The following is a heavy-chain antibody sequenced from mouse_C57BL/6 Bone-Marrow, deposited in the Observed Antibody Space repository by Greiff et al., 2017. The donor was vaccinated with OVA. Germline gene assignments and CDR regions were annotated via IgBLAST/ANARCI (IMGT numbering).Heavy chain of an antibody. Sequence: VQLQQPGAELVKPGASVKLSCKASGYTFTSYWMHWVKQRPGQGLEWIGMIHPNRGSTNYNEKFKSKATLTVDKSSSTAYMQLSSLTSEDSAVYYCARSGYYGSSYDAYWGQGTLVTVSA. J-gene: IGHJ3*01. CDR1: GYTFTSYW. D-gene: IGHD1-1*01. V-gene: IGHV1-64*01. CDR2: IHPNRGST. CDR3: ARSGYYGSSYDAY.